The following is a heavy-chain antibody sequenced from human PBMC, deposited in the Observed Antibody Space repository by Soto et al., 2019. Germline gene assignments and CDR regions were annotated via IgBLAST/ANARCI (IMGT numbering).Heavy chain of an antibody. Sequence: QVQLVQSGAEVKEPGDSVRVSCEASGYTFTAYYIHWVRQAPGQGLEWMGWINPKFGDTTYAQDFQGRLTLTRDMSISTVYMALSRLTSDDPALYYCARNMDYYYGPGSGNGHGVWGQGTTVNVSS. CDR2: INPKFGDT. D-gene: IGHD3-10*01. CDR1: GYTFTAYY. V-gene: IGHV1-2*02. J-gene: IGHJ6*02. CDR3: ARNMDYYYGPGSGNGHGV.